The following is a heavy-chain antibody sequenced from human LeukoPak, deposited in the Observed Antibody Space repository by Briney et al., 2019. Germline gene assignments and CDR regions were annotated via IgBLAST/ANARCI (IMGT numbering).Heavy chain of an antibody. CDR3: ARLAGSYYRPYYFDY. J-gene: IGHJ4*02. CDR2: ISWNSGST. Sequence: GGSLRLSCAASGFTFDDYGMHWVRQAPGKGLEWVSGISWNSGSTAYADSVKGRFTISRDNAKNSLYLQMNSLRAEDTALYYCARLAGSYYRPYYFDYWGQGTLVTVSS. CDR1: GFTFDDYG. V-gene: IGHV3-9*01. D-gene: IGHD1-26*01.